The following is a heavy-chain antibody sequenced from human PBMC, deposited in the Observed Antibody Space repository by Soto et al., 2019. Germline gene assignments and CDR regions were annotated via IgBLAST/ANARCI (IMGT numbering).Heavy chain of an antibody. D-gene: IGHD2-2*01. CDR3: TRGTPASFNWLDH. J-gene: IGHJ5*02. Sequence: SGGSLRLSCTASGFTFGDYAMSWFRQAPGKGLEWVSFIRSKAYGGTTEYAASVKGRFTISRDDSKSIAYLQMNSLKIEDTAVYYCTRGTPASFNWLDHWGQGTLVTVPQ. V-gene: IGHV3-49*03. CDR1: GFTFGDYA. CDR2: IRSKAYGGTT.